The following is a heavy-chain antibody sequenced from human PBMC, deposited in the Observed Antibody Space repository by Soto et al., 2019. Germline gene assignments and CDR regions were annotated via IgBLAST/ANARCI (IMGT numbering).Heavy chain of an antibody. CDR3: LGLAPTYYYYGMDV. V-gene: IGHV3-43*01. Sequence: GGSLRLSCAASGFTFDDYTMHWVRQAPGKGLEWVSLISWDGGSTYYADSVKGRFTISRDNSKNSLYLQMNSLRTEDTALYYCLGLAPTYYYYGMDVWGQGTTVTV. CDR2: ISWDGGST. J-gene: IGHJ6*02. D-gene: IGHD2-15*01. CDR1: GFTFDDYT.